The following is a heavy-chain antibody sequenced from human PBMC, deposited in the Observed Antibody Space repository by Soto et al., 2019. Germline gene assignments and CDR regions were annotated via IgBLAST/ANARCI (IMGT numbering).Heavy chain of an antibody. J-gene: IGHJ4*02. CDR2: ISAYNGNT. V-gene: IGHV1-18*01. D-gene: IGHD6-19*01. CDR1: GYTFTSYG. CDR3: ARGLGHSGGWYFGHYFDY. Sequence: ASVKVSCKASGYTFTSYGISWVRQAPGQGLEWMGWISAYNGNTNYAQKLQGRVTMTTDTSTSTAYMELRSLRSDDTAVYYCARGLGHSGGWYFGHYFDYWGQGTLVTVSS.